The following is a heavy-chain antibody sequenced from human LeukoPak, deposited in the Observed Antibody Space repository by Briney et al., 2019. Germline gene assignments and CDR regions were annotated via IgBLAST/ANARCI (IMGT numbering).Heavy chain of an antibody. CDR1: GXTFSTYW. Sequence: GGSLRLSCAASGXTFSTYWIHWVRQAPGKGLVWVSRINSDGSSATYADSVKGRFTISRDNAKNTVYLQMNSLRVEDTAVYFCTSRNGSGDYWGQGTPVTVSS. D-gene: IGHD3-10*01. CDR2: INSDGSSA. CDR3: TSRNGSGDY. J-gene: IGHJ4*02. V-gene: IGHV3-74*01.